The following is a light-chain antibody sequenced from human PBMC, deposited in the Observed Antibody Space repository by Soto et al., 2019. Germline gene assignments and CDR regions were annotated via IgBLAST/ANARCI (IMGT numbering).Light chain of an antibody. J-gene: IGLJ1*01. V-gene: IGLV1-44*01. CDR2: SNN. CDR1: SSNIGSNT. CDR3: AAWDDSRYV. Sequence: QAVVTQPPSASGTPGQRVTISCSGSSSNIGSNTVNWYQQLPGTAPKLLIYSNNQRPSGVPDRFSGSKSGTSASLAISGLQSEDEADYYCAAWDDSRYVFGTGTKVTVL.